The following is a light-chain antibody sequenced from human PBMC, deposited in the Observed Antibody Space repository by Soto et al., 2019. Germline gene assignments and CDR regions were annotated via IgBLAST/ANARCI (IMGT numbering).Light chain of an antibody. Sequence: IVLTQSPATLSLSPGERATLSCRASQSVSGYLAWYQQKPGQAPRLLLYGASTRATGIPARFSGSGSGTDFALTISRLETEDFAVYYCQQCKNWFSITFGQGTRLEIK. CDR2: GAS. V-gene: IGKV3-11*01. CDR1: QSVSGY. CDR3: QQCKNWFSIT. J-gene: IGKJ5*01.